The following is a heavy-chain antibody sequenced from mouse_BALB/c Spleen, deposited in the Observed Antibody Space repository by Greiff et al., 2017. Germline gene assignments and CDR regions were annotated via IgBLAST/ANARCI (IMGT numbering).Heavy chain of an antibody. CDR1: GYTFTDYY. D-gene: IGHD3-3*01. V-gene: IGHV1-77*01. CDR3: ATERRRDLYAMDY. J-gene: IGHJ4*01. Sequence: QVHVKQSGAELARPGASVKLSCKASGYTFTDYYINWVKQRTGQGLEWIGEIYPGSGNTYYNEKFKGKATLTADKSSSTAYMQLSSLTSEDSAVYFCATERRRDLYAMDYWGQGTSVTVSS. CDR2: IYPGSGNT.